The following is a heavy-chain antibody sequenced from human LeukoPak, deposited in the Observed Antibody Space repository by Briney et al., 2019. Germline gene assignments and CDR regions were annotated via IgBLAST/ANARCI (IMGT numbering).Heavy chain of an antibody. J-gene: IGHJ4*02. D-gene: IGHD6-13*01. CDR1: GFTFSDYY. CDR3: ARGFGSSAGPLDW. CDR2: ISSRARTI. Sequence: GGSLRLSCAPSGFTFSDYYMSWIRQAPGKGLEWHSYISSRARTIQYAHSVKARFTISRDNAKTSLYLQMNSLRAEDTAVYYCARGFGSSAGPLDWWGQGTLVTVSS. V-gene: IGHV3-11*01.